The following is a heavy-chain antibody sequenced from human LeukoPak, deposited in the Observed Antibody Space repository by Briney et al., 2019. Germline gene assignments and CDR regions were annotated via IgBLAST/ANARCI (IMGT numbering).Heavy chain of an antibody. CDR3: ARVGNNYGYGY. Sequence: PGGSLRLSCVASGFTFSTYWMHWVRQAPGKGLVWVSRITSDGSSTSSADSVKDRFTISRDNAKNTVYLQMNSLRVDDTAVYYCARVGNNYGYGYWGQGTLVTVSS. CDR2: ITSDGSST. J-gene: IGHJ4*02. CDR1: GFTFSTYW. V-gene: IGHV3-74*01. D-gene: IGHD5-18*01.